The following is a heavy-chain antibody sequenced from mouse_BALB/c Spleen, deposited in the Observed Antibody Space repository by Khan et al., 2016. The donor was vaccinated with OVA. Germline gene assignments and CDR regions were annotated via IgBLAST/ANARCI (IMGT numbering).Heavy chain of an antibody. J-gene: IGHJ4*01. V-gene: IGHV1-9*01. D-gene: IGHD4-1*01. CDR1: GYTFSSYW. CDR3: ASGAGTTYGMDY. Sequence: QVQLKQSGAELMKPGASVKISCKATGYTFSSYWIEWVKQRPGHGLEWIAEILPGRGNSNYNEKFKGKATFTADTSSNIAYMQLNSLTSEDSAVYCCASGAGTTYGMDYWGQGTSVTVSS. CDR2: ILPGRGNS.